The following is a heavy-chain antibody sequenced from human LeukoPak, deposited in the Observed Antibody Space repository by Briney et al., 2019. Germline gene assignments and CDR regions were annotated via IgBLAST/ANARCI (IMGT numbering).Heavy chain of an antibody. CDR2: IRSKANSYAT. Sequence: PGGSLRLSCAASGFTFSGSAMHWVRQASGKGLEWVGRIRSKANSYATAYAASVKGRFTISRDDSKNTAYLQMNSLKTEDTAVYYCTRPTDPYYYGMDVWGQGTTVTVSS. J-gene: IGHJ6*02. V-gene: IGHV3-73*01. CDR1: GFTFSGSA. CDR3: TRPTDPYYYGMDV.